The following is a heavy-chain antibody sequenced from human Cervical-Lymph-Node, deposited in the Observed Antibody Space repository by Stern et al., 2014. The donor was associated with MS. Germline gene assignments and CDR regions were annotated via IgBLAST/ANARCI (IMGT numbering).Heavy chain of an antibody. CDR2: ISSIGSSI. CDR1: GFTFSDYY. D-gene: IGHD6-19*01. CDR3: ARLQRSSSGWYFDY. J-gene: IGHJ4*02. V-gene: IGHV3-11*01. Sequence: VQLVESGGGLVKPGGSLRLSCAASGFTFSDYYMSWIRQAPGQGLEWVSYISSIGSSIHYADSVKGRFTISRDNAKNSLYLQMNSLRAEDTAVYYCARLQRSSSGWYFDYWGQGTLVTVSS.